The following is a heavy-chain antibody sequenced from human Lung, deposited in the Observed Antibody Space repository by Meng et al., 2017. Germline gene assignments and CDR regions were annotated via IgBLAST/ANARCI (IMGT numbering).Heavy chain of an antibody. CDR3: ARGPTTMAHDFDY. Sequence: QVQLPPGGAGPLKPSEPLSLTCVVSGGSFSDYYWSWIRQPPGKGLEWIGEINHSGSANYNPSLESRATISVDTSQNNLSLKLSSVTAADSAVYYCARGPTTMAHDFDYWGQGTLVTVSS. CDR2: INHSGSA. V-gene: IGHV4-34*01. J-gene: IGHJ4*02. D-gene: IGHD4-11*01. CDR1: GGSFSDYY.